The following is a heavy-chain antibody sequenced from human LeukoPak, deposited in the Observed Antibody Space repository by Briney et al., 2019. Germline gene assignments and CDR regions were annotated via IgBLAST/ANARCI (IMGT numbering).Heavy chain of an antibody. CDR2: INAGNGNT. V-gene: IGHV1-3*01. Sequence: ASVKVSCKATGYTFTCYAMHWVRQAPGQRLEWMGWINAGNGNTKYSQKFQDRVTITRDTSASTAYIELSSLRSEDTAVYYCARDPIGSSSQYYFDYWGQGTLVTVST. CDR3: ARDPIGSSSQYYFDY. J-gene: IGHJ4*02. D-gene: IGHD6-6*01. CDR1: GYTFTCYA.